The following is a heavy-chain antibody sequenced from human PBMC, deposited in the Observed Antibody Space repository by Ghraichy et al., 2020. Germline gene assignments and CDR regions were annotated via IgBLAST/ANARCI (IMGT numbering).Heavy chain of an antibody. V-gene: IGHV3-53*01. J-gene: IGHJ4*02. Sequence: GESLNISCTPSGFPVSLNYMSWVRQAPGKGLEWVSALYNGVKTYYADPVKGGFTISRDNSKNTLYFQMDSLSAEDTAMYYCAYQATSSTTFSSWGQGTLVTVSS. CDR1: GFPVSLNY. D-gene: IGHD4-11*01. CDR2: LYNGVKT. CDR3: AYQATSSTTFSS.